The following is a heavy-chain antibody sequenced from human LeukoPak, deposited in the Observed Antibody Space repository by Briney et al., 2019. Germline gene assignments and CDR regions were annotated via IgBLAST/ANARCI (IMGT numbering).Heavy chain of an antibody. CDR2: ISGSGGAT. CDR3: AKDRAFLPDY. J-gene: IGHJ4*02. V-gene: IGHV3-23*01. D-gene: IGHD3-3*02. Sequence: GGSLRLSCAASGFTFSSYAMSWVRQAPGKGLEWVSAISGSGGATYYADSVTGRFIISRDNSKDTLYLQMNSLRVEDTALYYCAKDRAFLPDYWGQGILVTVSS. CDR1: GFTFSSYA.